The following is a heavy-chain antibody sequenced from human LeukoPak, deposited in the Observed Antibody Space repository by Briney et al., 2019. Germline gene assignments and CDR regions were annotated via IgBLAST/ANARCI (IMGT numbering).Heavy chain of an antibody. Sequence: SETPSLTCTVSGGSISSGSYYWSWIRQPAGKGLEWIGRVFASGSTNYNPSLKSRVTISVDTSKNQFSLKLSSVTAADTAVYYCVYYDFWSAYQDYWGQGTLVTVSS. D-gene: IGHD3-3*01. CDR3: VYYDFWSAYQDY. CDR2: VFASGST. J-gene: IGHJ4*02. CDR1: GGSISSGSYY. V-gene: IGHV4-61*02.